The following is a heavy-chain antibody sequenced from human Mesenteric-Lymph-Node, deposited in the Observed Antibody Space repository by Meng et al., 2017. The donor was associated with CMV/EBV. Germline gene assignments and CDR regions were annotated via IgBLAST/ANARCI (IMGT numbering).Heavy chain of an antibody. V-gene: IGHV3-49*04. CDR3: ARDSRETQLRSYYYGMDV. D-gene: IGHD1-1*01. CDR1: GFPFDDYA. J-gene: IGHJ6*02. Sequence: GGSLRLSCTASGFPFDDYAVSWVRQAPGKGLEWVAFIRSKVYGGTMNYAASVKGRFMVSRDNSKSIAYLEMTSLKTEDTAVYYCARDSRETQLRSYYYGMDVWGQGTTVTVSS. CDR2: IRSKVYGGTM.